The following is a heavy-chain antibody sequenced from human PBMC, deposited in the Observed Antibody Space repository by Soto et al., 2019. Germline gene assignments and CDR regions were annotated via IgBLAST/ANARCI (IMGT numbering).Heavy chain of an antibody. V-gene: IGHV3-11*06. CDR1: GFTFSDYY. D-gene: IGHD6-13*01. CDR3: ARDSSSWYQKGVIGY. J-gene: IGHJ4*02. CDR2: TSSSGTYT. Sequence: QVQLVESGGGLVKPGGSLRLSCTASGFTFSDYYMSWIRQAPGKGLEWVSYTSSSGTYTNYADSVKGRFAVSRDNAKNSLYLQMNSLRVEDTAVYYCARDSSSWYQKGVIGYWGQGTLVTVSS.